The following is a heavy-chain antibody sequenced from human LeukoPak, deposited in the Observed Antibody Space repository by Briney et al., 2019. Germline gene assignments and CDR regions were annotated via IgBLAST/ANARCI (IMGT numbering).Heavy chain of an antibody. CDR2: VDPEDGET. D-gene: IGHD6-19*01. CDR1: GYTFTDYY. CDR3: ATGGVAGTGSIDY. V-gene: IGHV1-69-2*01. Sequence: GASMKISCKVSGYTFTDYYMHWVQQAPGKGLEWMGLVDPEDGETIYAEKFQGRVTITADTSTDTAYMELSSLRSEDTAVYYCATGGVAGTGSIDYWGQGTLVTVSS. J-gene: IGHJ4*02.